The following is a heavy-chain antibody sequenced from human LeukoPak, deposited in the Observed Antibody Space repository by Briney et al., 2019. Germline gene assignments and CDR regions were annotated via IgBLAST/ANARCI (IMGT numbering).Heavy chain of an antibody. CDR2: ISSSGSTI. CDR3: ARHALSDILTGYSDY. CDR1: GFTFSSYE. D-gene: IGHD3-9*01. Sequence: PGGSLRLSCAASGFTFSSYEMNWVRQAPGKGLEWVSYISSSGSTIYYADSVKGRFTISRDNAKNSLYLQMNSLRAEDTAVYYCARHALSDILTGYSDYWGQGTLVTVSS. V-gene: IGHV3-48*03. J-gene: IGHJ4*02.